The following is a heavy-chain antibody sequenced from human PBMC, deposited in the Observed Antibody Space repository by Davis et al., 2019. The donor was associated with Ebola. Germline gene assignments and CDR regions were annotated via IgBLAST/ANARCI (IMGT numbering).Heavy chain of an antibody. CDR1: GYTFTSYY. Sequence: AASVKVSCKASGYTFTSYYMSWVRQAPGQGLEWMGIINPSGGSTSYAQKFQGRVTMTDDTSTDTAYMKLTSLKYEDTAVYYCAVGGREGGFDYWGQGTLVTVSS. V-gene: IGHV1-46*01. D-gene: IGHD2-2*01. CDR2: INPSGGST. J-gene: IGHJ4*02. CDR3: AVGGREGGFDY.